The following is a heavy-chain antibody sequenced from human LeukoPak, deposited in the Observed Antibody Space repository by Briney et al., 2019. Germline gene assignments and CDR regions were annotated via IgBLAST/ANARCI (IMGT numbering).Heavy chain of an antibody. J-gene: IGHJ4*02. V-gene: IGHV3-30-3*01. D-gene: IGHD3-10*01. CDR1: GFTFSSYA. CDR3: AKDAKVGWFGELYPTYYFDY. CDR2: ISYDGSNK. Sequence: GGSLRLSRAASGFTFSSYAMHWVRQAPGKGLEWVAVISYDGSNKYYADSVKGRFTISRDNSKNTLYLQMNSLRAEDTAVYYCAKDAKVGWFGELYPTYYFDYWGQGTLVTVSS.